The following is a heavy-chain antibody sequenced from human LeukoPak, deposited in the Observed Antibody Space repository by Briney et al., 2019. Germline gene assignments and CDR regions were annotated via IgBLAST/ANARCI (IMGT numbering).Heavy chain of an antibody. D-gene: IGHD3-22*01. Sequence: GESLKISCKASGYRFTSHWIGWVRQMPGKGLEWMGIIYPGDSDTRYSPSFQGQVTISADKSISTAYLQWSSLKASDTAMYYYASSSDSSGYYYFDYWGQGTLVTVSS. J-gene: IGHJ4*02. CDR1: GYRFTSHW. CDR3: ASSSDSSGYYYFDY. CDR2: IYPGDSDT. V-gene: IGHV5-51*01.